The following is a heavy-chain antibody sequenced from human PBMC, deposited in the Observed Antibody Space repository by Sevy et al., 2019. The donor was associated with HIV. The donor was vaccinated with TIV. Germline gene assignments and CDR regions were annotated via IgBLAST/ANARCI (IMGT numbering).Heavy chain of an antibody. CDR2: INADKGNT. J-gene: IGHJ4*02. D-gene: IGHD2-21*02. V-gene: IGHV1-3*01. CDR1: GYTFINYA. Sequence: ASVKVSCKTSGYTFINYAIHWVRQAPGQRLEWMGWINADKGNTKYSPKFQDRVTITRDTSASTAYMEVSSLRSEDTALYYCARDYPTYCGGDCYFDYWGQGTLVTVSS. CDR3: ARDYPTYCGGDCYFDY.